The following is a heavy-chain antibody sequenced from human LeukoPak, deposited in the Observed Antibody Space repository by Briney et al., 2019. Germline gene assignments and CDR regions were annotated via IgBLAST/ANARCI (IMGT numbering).Heavy chain of an antibody. CDR3: ARRYFDS. CDR2: ISGGGGIT. J-gene: IGHJ4*02. Sequence: GGSLRLSCAASGFTFSNYGMSWVRQAPGKGLEWVSAISGGGGITYYADSVMGRFTISRDNSKNTLYLQMNSLKAEDTAVYYCARRYFDSWGQGTLVTVSS. CDR1: GFTFSNYG. V-gene: IGHV3-23*01.